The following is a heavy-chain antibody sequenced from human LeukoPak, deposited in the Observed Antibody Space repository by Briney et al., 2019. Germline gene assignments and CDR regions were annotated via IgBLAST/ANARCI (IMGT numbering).Heavy chain of an antibody. CDR3: ARGFASGWYSRYDP. V-gene: IGHV4-59*01. CDR2: VYHTGST. CDR1: GGSLSGYY. D-gene: IGHD6-19*01. Sequence: SETLSLTCTVSGGSLSGYYWSWIRQPPGKELEWIGYVYHTGSTNYNPSLKSRVTISVDTSKNEFSLKMTSVTAADTAVYYCARGFASGWYSRYDPWGQGTLVTVSS. J-gene: IGHJ5*02.